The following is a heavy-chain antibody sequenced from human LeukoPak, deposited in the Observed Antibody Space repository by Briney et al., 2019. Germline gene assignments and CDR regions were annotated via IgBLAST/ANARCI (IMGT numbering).Heavy chain of an antibody. V-gene: IGHV1-69*13. CDR1: GGTFSSYA. CDR3: ARIQQLGFWFGP. CDR2: IIPIFGTA. Sequence: SVKVSCKASGGTFSSYAISWVRQAPGQGLEWMGGIIPIFGTANYAQKFQGRVTITADESTSTAYMELSSLRSEDTAVYYCARIQQLGFWFGPWGQGTLVTVSS. D-gene: IGHD6-13*01. J-gene: IGHJ5*02.